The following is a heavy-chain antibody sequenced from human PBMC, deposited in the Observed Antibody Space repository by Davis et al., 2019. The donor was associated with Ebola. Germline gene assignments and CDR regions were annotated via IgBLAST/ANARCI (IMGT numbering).Heavy chain of an antibody. CDR1: GFIFSSHW. J-gene: IGHJ4*02. D-gene: IGHD3-3*01. CDR3: ASRPADTFYYGVFDY. CDR2: KKKDGREK. V-gene: IGHV3-7*03. Sequence: GESLKISCAASGFIFSSHWMTCFRPSPVQGLEWVANKKKDGREKYYVDSVKGRFTISRDNAKSSLYLQMNSRRGEDTAGDSGASRPADTFYYGVFDYWGQGALVTVSS.